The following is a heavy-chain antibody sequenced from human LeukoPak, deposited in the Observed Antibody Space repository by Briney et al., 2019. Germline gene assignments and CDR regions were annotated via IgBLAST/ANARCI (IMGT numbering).Heavy chain of an antibody. J-gene: IGHJ4*02. Sequence: PGGSLRLSCAASGFTFSSYAMSWVRQAPGKGLEWVSAISGSGGSTYYADSVKGRFTISRDNSKNTLYLQMNSLRAEDTAVYYCAKGFGYYYGSGSYSYWGQGTLVTISS. CDR1: GFTFSSYA. CDR2: ISGSGGST. D-gene: IGHD3-10*01. CDR3: AKGFGYYYGSGSYSY. V-gene: IGHV3-23*01.